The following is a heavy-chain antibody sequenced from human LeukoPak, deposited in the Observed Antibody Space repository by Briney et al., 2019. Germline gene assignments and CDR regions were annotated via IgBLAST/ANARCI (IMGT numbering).Heavy chain of an antibody. D-gene: IGHD3-22*01. CDR2: IIPIFGTA. CDR3: ARAPYSSGYLLDY. J-gene: IGHJ4*02. V-gene: IGHV1-69*05. Sequence: ASVKVSCKASGGTFSSYAISWVRQAPGQGVEGMGGIIPIFGTANYAQKFQGRVTITTDESTSTAYMELSSLRSEDTAVYYCARAPYSSGYLLDYWGQGTLVTVSS. CDR1: GGTFSSYA.